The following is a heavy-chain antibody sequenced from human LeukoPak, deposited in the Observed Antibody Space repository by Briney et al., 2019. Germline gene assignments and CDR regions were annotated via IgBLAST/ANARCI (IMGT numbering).Heavy chain of an antibody. J-gene: IGHJ4*02. D-gene: IGHD4-17*01. V-gene: IGHV3-23*01. CDR2: ITGGHYAT. CDR3: ARDGDGDYFDY. Sequence: GGSLRLSCAASGFSFSSFAMTWVRQAPGKGLEWVSSITGGHYATYNTDSVKGRFTISRDNSKNTLYLQMNSLRAEDTAVYYCARDGDGDYFDYWGQGTLVTVSS. CDR1: GFSFSSFA.